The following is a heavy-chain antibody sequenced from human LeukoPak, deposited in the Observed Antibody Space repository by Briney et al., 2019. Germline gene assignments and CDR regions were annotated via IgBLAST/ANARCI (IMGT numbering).Heavy chain of an antibody. Sequence: ASVKVSCKASGGTFSSYAISWVRQAPGQGLEWMGWISAYNGNTNYAQKLQGRVTMTTDTSTSTAYMELRSLRSDDTAVYYCARDPRARIAVAGPGGYWGQGTLVTVSS. V-gene: IGHV1-18*01. CDR1: GGTFSSYA. D-gene: IGHD6-19*01. CDR3: ARDPRARIAVAGPGGY. CDR2: ISAYNGNT. J-gene: IGHJ4*02.